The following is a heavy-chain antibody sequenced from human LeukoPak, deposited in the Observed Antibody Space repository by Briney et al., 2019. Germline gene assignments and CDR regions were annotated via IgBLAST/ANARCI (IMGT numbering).Heavy chain of an antibody. J-gene: IGHJ3*02. Sequence: PGRSLRLSCAASGFTFSSYAMHWVRQAPGKGLEWVAVISYDGSNKYYADSVKGRFTISRDNSKNTLYLQMNSLRAEDTAVYYCARDPPPWGYGFAGVIALGAFDIWGQGTMVTVSS. D-gene: IGHD3-10*01. CDR3: ARDPPPWGYGFAGVIALGAFDI. V-gene: IGHV3-30-3*01. CDR2: ISYDGSNK. CDR1: GFTFSSYA.